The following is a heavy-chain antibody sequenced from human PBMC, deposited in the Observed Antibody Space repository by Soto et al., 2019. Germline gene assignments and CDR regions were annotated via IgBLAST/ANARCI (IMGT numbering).Heavy chain of an antibody. V-gene: IGHV1-18*01. J-gene: IGHJ6*03. CDR2: ISAYNGNT. CDR1: GYTFTSYG. Sequence: ASVKASCKASGYTFTSYGISWVRQAPGQGLEWMGWISAYNGNTNYAQKLQGRVTMTTDTSTSTAYMELRSLRSDDTAVYYCARVVELDYYYYYMDVWGKGTTVTVSS. CDR3: ARVVELDYYYYYMDV.